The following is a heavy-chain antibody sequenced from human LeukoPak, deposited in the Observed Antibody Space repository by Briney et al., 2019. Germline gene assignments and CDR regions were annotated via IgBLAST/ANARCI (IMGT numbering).Heavy chain of an antibody. J-gene: IGHJ4*02. CDR1: GGSISSYY. CDR3: ARDNLDYGGNSGIDY. Sequence: PSETLSLTCTVSGGSISSYYWSWIRQPPGKGLEWIGYIYYSGSTNYNPSLKSRVTISVDTSKNQFSLKLSSVTAADTAVYYCARDNLDYGGNSGIDYWGQGTLVTVSS. CDR2: IYYSGST. V-gene: IGHV4-59*01. D-gene: IGHD4-23*01.